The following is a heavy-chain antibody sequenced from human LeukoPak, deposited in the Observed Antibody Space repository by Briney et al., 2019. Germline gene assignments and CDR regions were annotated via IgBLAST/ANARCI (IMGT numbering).Heavy chain of an antibody. CDR1: GGSISSYY. D-gene: IGHD2-2*01. CDR3: ARDPGDCSSTSCRLGPVGWFDP. Sequence: SETLSLTCTVSGGSISSYYWSWIRQPPGKGLEWIGYIYYSGSTNYNPSLKSRVTMSVDTSKNQFSLKLSSVTAADTAVYYCARDPGDCSSTSCRLGPVGWFDPWGQGTLVTVSS. J-gene: IGHJ5*02. CDR2: IYYSGST. V-gene: IGHV4-59*12.